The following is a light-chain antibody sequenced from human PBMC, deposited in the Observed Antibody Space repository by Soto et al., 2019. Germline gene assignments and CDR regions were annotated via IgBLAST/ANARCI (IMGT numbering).Light chain of an antibody. CDR1: QDITNY. Sequence: IQMTQSPSSLSASVGDRVTITCQASQDITNYLNWYQHKPGKAPKLLIYDASNLETGVPSRFSGSGSGTDFTFTISSLQPEDIATYYCQQYDSYPHTFGGGTKVDIK. V-gene: IGKV1-33*01. J-gene: IGKJ4*01. CDR2: DAS. CDR3: QQYDSYPHT.